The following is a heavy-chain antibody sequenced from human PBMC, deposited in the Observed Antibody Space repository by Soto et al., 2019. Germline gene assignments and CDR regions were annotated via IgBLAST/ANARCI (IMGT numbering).Heavy chain of an antibody. CDR3: ARVGGAHTLDY. J-gene: IGHJ4*02. CDR2: IIPILGIA. CDR1: GGTFSSYT. Sequence: QVQLVQSGAEVKKPGSSVKVSCKASGGTFSSYTISWVRQAPGQGLEWMGRIIPILGIANYAQKFQDRVTITADKSTSTAYMELSSLRSEDTAVYYCARVGGAHTLDYWGQGTLVTVSS. D-gene: IGHD3-16*01. V-gene: IGHV1-69*02.